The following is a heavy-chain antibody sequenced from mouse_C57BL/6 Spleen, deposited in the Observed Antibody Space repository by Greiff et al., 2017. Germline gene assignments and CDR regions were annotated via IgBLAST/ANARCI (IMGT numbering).Heavy chain of an antibody. V-gene: IGHV1-4*01. CDR1: GYTFTSYT. CDR3: ARRPEFAY. CDR2: INPSSGYT. Sequence: QVHVKQSGAELARPGASVKMSCKASGYTFTSYTMHWVKQRPGQGLEWIGYINPSSGYTKYNQKFKDKATLTADKSSSTAYMQLSSLTSEDSAVYYCARRPEFAYWGQGTLVTVSA. J-gene: IGHJ3*01.